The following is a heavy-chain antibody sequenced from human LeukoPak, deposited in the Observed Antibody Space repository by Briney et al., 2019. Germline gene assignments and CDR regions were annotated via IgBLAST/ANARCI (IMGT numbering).Heavy chain of an antibody. Sequence: GGSLRLSCAASGFTFSSYSMNWVRQAPGKGLEWVALMSYDGSNIYYADSVKGRFTISRDRSMNTLYLQMNSLRGEDTAVYFCAKDSSPAYFDYWGQGTLVTVSS. D-gene: IGHD6-6*01. J-gene: IGHJ4*02. CDR2: MSYDGSNI. CDR1: GFTFSSYS. CDR3: AKDSSPAYFDY. V-gene: IGHV3-30*18.